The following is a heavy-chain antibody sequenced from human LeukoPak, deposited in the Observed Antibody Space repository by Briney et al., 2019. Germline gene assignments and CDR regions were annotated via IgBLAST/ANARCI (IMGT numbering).Heavy chain of an antibody. D-gene: IGHD6-13*01. CDR3: ARSPGFGSSWYDY. CDR1: GGSISNRDYY. V-gene: IGHV4-39*07. CDR2: IFNSGSFNSGAT. J-gene: IGHJ4*02. Sequence: SETLSLTCTVAGGSISNRDYYWGWIRQPPGKGLEWLGSIFNSGSFNSGATYSNPSLRSRMTISMDTAKNQFSLSLSSVTAADTAVYFCARSPGFGSSWYDYWGQGTLVTVSS.